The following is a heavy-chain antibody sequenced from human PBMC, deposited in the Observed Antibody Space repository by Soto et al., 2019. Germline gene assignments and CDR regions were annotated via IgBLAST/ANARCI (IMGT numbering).Heavy chain of an antibody. D-gene: IGHD1-7*01. Sequence: GSLRLSCAVSGFTFRSYGMSWVRQAPGKGLEWVSSISGSGGSTYYADSVKGRFTISRDNSKNTLYLQMNSLRVEDTAIYYCAKVLLGLELIYYYYGMDVWGQGTTVTV. CDR2: ISGSGGST. J-gene: IGHJ6*02. V-gene: IGHV3-23*01. CDR1: GFTFRSYG. CDR3: AKVLLGLELIYYYYGMDV.